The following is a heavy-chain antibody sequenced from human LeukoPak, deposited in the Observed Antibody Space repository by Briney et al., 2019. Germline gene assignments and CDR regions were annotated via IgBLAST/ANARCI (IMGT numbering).Heavy chain of an antibody. V-gene: IGHV3-53*01. J-gene: IGHJ3*02. CDR2: IYSGGST. CDR3: ASEGPPRPTTKTAFDI. D-gene: IGHD1-7*01. CDR1: GFTVSSNY. Sequence: GGSLRLSCAASGFTVSSNYMSWVRQAPGKGLEWVSVIYSGGSTYYADSVKGRFTISRDNSKNTLYLQMNSLRAEDTAVYYCASEGPPRPTTKTAFDIWGQGTMVTVSS.